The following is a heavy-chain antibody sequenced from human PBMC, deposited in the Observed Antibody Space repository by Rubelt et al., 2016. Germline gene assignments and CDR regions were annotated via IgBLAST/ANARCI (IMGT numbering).Heavy chain of an antibody. CDR3: AREITPADLD. J-gene: IGHJ4*02. Sequence: VQLVESGGGLVQPGGSLRLSCAASGFTFSSYAMSWVRQAPGKGLEWVAVISYDGSNKYYADSVKGRFTISRDNSKNTLYLQMTSLRAEDTAVYYCAREITPADLDWGQGTLVTVSS. CDR2: ISYDGSNK. V-gene: IGHV3-30*04. D-gene: IGHD2-2*01. CDR1: GFTFSSYA.